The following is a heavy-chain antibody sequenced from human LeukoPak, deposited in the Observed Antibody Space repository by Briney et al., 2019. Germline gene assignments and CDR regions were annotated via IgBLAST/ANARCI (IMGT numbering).Heavy chain of an antibody. J-gene: IGHJ4*02. Sequence: PGGSLRLSCAGSGFTFSDYYMNWVRQAPGKGLERVSYISSLSSESNYADSVKGRFTISRDNAKSSLYLQMNSLRAEDTAVYYCARSIAVAGDLDSWGQGTLVTVSS. D-gene: IGHD6-19*01. V-gene: IGHV3-11*06. CDR1: GFTFSDYY. CDR3: ARSIAVAGDLDS. CDR2: ISSLSSES.